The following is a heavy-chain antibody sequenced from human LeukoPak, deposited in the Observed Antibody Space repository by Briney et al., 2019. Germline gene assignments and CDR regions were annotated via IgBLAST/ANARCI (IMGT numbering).Heavy chain of an antibody. D-gene: IGHD3-10*01. CDR3: ARDRGGSAFDI. J-gene: IGHJ3*02. V-gene: IGHV3-74*01. CDR2: INSDGSST. CDR1: GFTFRSYW. Sequence: GGSLRLSCAPSGFTFRSYWMHWVRQAPGKGLVWVSRINSDGSSTSYADSVKGRFTISRDNAKNTLYLQMNSLRAEDTGVYHCARDRGGSAFDILGQGTMVTVSS.